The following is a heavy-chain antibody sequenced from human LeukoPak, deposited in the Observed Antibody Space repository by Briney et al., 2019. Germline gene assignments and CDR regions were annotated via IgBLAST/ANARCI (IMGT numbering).Heavy chain of an antibody. CDR3: ARGYYGDYTFDY. D-gene: IGHD4-17*01. CDR1: GFPFSSYW. V-gene: IGHV3-7*04. J-gene: IGHJ4*02. Sequence: PGGSLRLSCVASGFPFSSYWMSWVRQAPGKGLEWVANIKQDGSEKYYVDSVKGRFTISRDNAKNSLYLQMNSLRAEDTAVYYCARGYYGDYTFDYWGQGTLVTVSS. CDR2: IKQDGSEK.